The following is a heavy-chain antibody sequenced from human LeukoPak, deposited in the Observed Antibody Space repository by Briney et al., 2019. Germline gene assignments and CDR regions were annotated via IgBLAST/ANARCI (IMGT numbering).Heavy chain of an antibody. J-gene: IGHJ4*02. CDR3: ARAGAYHFDN. Sequence: GGSLRLSCAASGFTLSDYWMHWVRQAPGKGLVWVSIINTDTRGTYYADSVKGRFTISRDNAKNTLYLQMNSLRAEDTAVYYCARAGAYHFDNWGQGTLVTVSS. CDR1: GFTLSDYW. D-gene: IGHD3-16*01. CDR2: INTDTRGT. V-gene: IGHV3-74*01.